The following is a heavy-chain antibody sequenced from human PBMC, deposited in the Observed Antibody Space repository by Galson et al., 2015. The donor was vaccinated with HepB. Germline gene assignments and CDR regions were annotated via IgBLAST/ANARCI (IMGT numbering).Heavy chain of an antibody. CDR3: ARGRVFRGIQLWLLKPLFDY. J-gene: IGHJ4*02. D-gene: IGHD5-18*01. CDR1: GGSFSGYY. Sequence: ETLSLTCAVYGGSFSGYYWSWIRQPPGKGLEWIGEINHSGSTNYNPSLKSRVTISVDTSKNQFSLKLSSVTAADTAVYYCARGRVFRGIQLWLLKPLFDYWGQGTLVTVSS. CDR2: INHSGST. V-gene: IGHV4-34*01.